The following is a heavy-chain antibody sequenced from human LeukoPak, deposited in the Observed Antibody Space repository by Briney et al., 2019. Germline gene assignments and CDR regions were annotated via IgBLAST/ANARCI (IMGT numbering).Heavy chain of an antibody. J-gene: IGHJ4*02. CDR2: IYTSGST. CDR3: ARAKSAEAAAKTPPFYDH. D-gene: IGHD2-2*01. CDR1: GDSISSGDHY. V-gene: IGHV4-61*02. Sequence: PSETLSLTCTVSGDSISSGDHYWGWIRQPAGKGLEWIGRIYTSGSTKYNPSLKSRVPISVDPSKNHISLRLTSVTAADTAVYYCARAKSAEAAAKTPPFYDHWGQGALVTVSS.